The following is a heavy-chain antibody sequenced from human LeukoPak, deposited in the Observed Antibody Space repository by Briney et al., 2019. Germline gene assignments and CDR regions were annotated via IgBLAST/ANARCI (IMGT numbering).Heavy chain of an antibody. CDR2: ISSSSSYI. J-gene: IGHJ4*02. CDR3: ARNGGGDLYYDILTGYYNVPIFDY. Sequence: GGSLRLACAASGFTFSSYSMNWVRQAPGKGLEWVSSISSSSSYIYYADSVKGRFTISRDNAKNSLYLQMNSLRAEDTAVYYCARNGGGDLYYDILTGYYNVPIFDYWGQGTLVTVSS. CDR1: GFTFSSYS. V-gene: IGHV3-21*01. D-gene: IGHD3-9*01.